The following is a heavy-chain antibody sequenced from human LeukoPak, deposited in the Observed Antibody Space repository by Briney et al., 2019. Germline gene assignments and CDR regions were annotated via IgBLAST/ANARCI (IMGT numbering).Heavy chain of an antibody. V-gene: IGHV1-2*02. CDR3: ASAYCSSTSCQYCYYYYGMDV. D-gene: IGHD2-2*01. CDR2: INPNSGGT. Sequence: ASVKVSCKASGYTFTGYYMHWVRQAPGQGLEWMGWINPNSGGTNYAQKFQGRVTMTRDTSISTAYMELSRLRSDDTAVYYCASAYCSSTSCQYCYYYYGMDVWGQGTTVTVSS. J-gene: IGHJ6*02. CDR1: GYTFTGYY.